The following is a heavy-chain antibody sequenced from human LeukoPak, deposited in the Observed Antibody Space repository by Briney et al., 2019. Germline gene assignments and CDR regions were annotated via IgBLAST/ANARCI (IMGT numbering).Heavy chain of an antibody. D-gene: IGHD2-21*01. CDR3: ARHFVARPNFDY. Sequence: SETLSLTCTVSGGSISSYYWSWIRQPPGKGLEWIGYIYYSGSTNYNPSLKSRVTISVDTSKNQFSLKLSSVTAADTAVDYCARHFVARPNFDYWGQGTLVTVSS. CDR2: IYYSGST. CDR1: GGSISSYY. J-gene: IGHJ4*02. V-gene: IGHV4-59*08.